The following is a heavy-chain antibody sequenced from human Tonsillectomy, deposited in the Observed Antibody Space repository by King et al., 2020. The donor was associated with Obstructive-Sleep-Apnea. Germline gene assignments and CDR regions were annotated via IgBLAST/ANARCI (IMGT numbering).Heavy chain of an antibody. CDR2: ISYDGSNK. CDR1: GFTFSAYG. J-gene: IGHJ3*01. CDR3: AKEMAYYGSGFSYDAFDV. Sequence: VQLVESGGGVVQPGRSLRLSCAASGFTFSAYGIHWVRQAPGKGLAWVTVISYDGSNKYYADSVEGRVTISRDNSKNTLYLQMNRLRAEDTAVYYCAKEMAYYGSGFSYDAFDVWGQGTMVTVSA. D-gene: IGHD3-10*01. V-gene: IGHV3-30*18.